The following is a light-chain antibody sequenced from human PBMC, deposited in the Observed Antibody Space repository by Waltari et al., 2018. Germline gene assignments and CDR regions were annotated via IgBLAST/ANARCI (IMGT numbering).Light chain of an antibody. J-gene: IGLJ2*01. CDR3: GSWDTSLNLGA. V-gene: IGLV1-51*01. CDR1: NFNVGNNY. Sequence: QSLLTQPPSVSAAPGQKVTISCAGGNFNVGNNYVSWYQVFPGTAPRRLIYDVNKRPPGIPDRFSGAQSGTSATLEITGLQTGDEALYYCGSWDTSLNLGAFGGGTQLTVL. CDR2: DVN.